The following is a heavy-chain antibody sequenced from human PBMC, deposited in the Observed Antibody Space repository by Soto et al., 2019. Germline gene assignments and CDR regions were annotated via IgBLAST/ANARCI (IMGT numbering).Heavy chain of an antibody. CDR1: GGAVSSGSYY. V-gene: IGHV4-61*01. CDR3: ARGLNEGAPYYYGMDV. D-gene: IGHD3-16*01. J-gene: IGHJ6*02. CDR2: VFYTGNT. Sequence: SETLSLTCTVSGGAVSSGSYYWSWIRQPPGKGLEWIGHVFYTGNTNYSPSLKSRVTISVDTSKNQFSLKLTSVTAADTAAYYCARGLNEGAPYYYGMDVWGQGTTVT.